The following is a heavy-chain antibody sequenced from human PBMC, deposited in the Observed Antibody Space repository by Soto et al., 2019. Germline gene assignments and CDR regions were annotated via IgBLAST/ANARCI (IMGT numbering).Heavy chain of an antibody. J-gene: IGHJ4*02. D-gene: IGHD2-15*01. CDR3: ARTPRVVAADNYFDY. CDR2: INPSGGST. Sequence: AASVKVSCKASGYTFTSYYMHWVRQAPGQGLEWMGIINPSGGSTSYAQKFQGRVTMTRDTSTSTVYMELSSLRSEDTAVYYCARTPRVVAADNYFDYWGQGTLVTVSS. V-gene: IGHV1-46*01. CDR1: GYTFTSYY.